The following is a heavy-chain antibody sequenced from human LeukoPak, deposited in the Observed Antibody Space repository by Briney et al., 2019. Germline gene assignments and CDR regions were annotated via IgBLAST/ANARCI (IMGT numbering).Heavy chain of an antibody. J-gene: IGHJ6*03. CDR2: IIPIFGTA. D-gene: IGHD5-18*01. CDR3: ARDSGYRYYYYMDV. Sequence: SVKVSCKASGGTFSSYAISWVRQAPGQGLEWMGGIIPIFGTANYAQKFHGRVTITADKSTSTAYMELSSLRSEDTAVYYCARDSGYRYYYYMDVWGKGTTVTVSS. CDR1: GGTFSSYA. V-gene: IGHV1-69*06.